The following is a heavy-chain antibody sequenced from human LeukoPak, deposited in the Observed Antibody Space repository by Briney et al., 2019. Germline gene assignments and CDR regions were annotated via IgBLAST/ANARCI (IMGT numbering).Heavy chain of an antibody. CDR1: GFTFSSYA. CDR3: ARVPPAAMVRGVMVYYFDY. Sequence: PGGSLRLSCAASGFTFSSYAMSWVRQAPGKGLEWVSYISSSGSTIFYADSVKGRFTISRDNAKNSLYLQMNGLRAEDTAVYYCARVPPAAMVRGVMVYYFDYWGQGTLVTVSS. D-gene: IGHD3-10*01. V-gene: IGHV3-48*03. CDR2: ISSSGSTI. J-gene: IGHJ4*02.